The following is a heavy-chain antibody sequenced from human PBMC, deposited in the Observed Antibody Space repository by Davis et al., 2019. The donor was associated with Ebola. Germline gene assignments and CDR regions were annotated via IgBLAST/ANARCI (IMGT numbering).Heavy chain of an antibody. CDR3: ARDSIFHYGMDV. J-gene: IGHJ6*02. D-gene: IGHD2-21*01. V-gene: IGHV3-66*01. CDR2: IYSGGST. Sequence: GESLKISCAASGFTVSSNYMSWVRQAPGKGLEWVSVIYSGGSTYYADSVKGRFTISRDNSKNTLYLQMNSLRAEDTAVYYCARDSIFHYGMDVWGQGTTVTVSS. CDR1: GFTVSSNY.